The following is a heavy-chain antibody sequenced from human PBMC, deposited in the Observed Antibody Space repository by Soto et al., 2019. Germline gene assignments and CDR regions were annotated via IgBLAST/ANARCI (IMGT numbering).Heavy chain of an antibody. CDR3: AREEGNEEQLIED. V-gene: IGHV3-33*01. D-gene: IGHD2-2*01. CDR1: GFTFSSYG. J-gene: IGHJ4*02. CDR2: IWYDGSNK. Sequence: GGSLRLSCAASGFTFSSYGMHWVRQAPGKGLEWVAVIWYDGSNKYYADSVKGRFTISRDNSKNTLYLQMNSLRAEDTAVYYCAREEGNEEQLIEDWGQGTLVTVSS.